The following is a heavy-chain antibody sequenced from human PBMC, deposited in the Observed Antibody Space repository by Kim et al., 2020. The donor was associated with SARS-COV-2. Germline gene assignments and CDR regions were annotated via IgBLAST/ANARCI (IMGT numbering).Heavy chain of an antibody. CDR1: GGSISSSGYY. D-gene: IGHD3-3*01. V-gene: IGHV4-39*01. CDR3: ARASRRGGVRFQALDGFDI. Sequence: SETLSLTCTVSGGSISSSGYYWGWIRQPPGKGLEWVGSIYYTGNTYYNPSLKSRATISVDTSRNQFSLKLSSVTAADTAIYHCARASRRGGVRFQALDGFDIWGQGTMVTVSS. CDR2: IYYTGNT. J-gene: IGHJ3*02.